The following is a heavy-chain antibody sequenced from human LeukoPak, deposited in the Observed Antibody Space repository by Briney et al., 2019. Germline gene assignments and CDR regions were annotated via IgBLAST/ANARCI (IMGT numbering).Heavy chain of an antibody. CDR3: AKEGRWLQREYFDY. D-gene: IGHD5-24*01. CDR2: ITGGGGST. CDR1: GFTFSSYA. Sequence: GGSLRLSCAASGFTFSSYAMSWVRQAPEKGLEWVSAITGGGGSTYYADSVKGRVTISRDNSKNTLYLQMNSLRAEDTAVYYCAKEGRWLQREYFDYWGQGTLVTVSS. V-gene: IGHV3-23*01. J-gene: IGHJ4*02.